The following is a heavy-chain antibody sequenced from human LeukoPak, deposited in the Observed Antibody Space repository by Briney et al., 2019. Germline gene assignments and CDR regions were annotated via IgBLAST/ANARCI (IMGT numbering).Heavy chain of an antibody. D-gene: IGHD6-13*01. Sequence: GGSLRLSCAASGLTFSSYAMSWVRQAPGKGLEWVSDISGSGRSTHYADSVKCPSHISRENAKHTRYLEMNRLRAADTAVYYCAKDCGGYSSSWQIYWGQGTLVTVSS. CDR2: ISGSGRST. CDR3: AKDCGGYSSSWQIY. J-gene: IGHJ4*02. V-gene: IGHV3-23*01. CDR1: GLTFSSYA.